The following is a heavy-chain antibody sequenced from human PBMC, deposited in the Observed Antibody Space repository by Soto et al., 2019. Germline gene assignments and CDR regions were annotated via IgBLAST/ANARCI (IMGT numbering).Heavy chain of an antibody. V-gene: IGHV3-30-3*01. CDR1: GFTFSSYA. Sequence: QVQLVESGGGVVQPGRSLRLSCAASGFTFSSYAMHWVRQAPGKGLEWVAVISYDGSNKYYADSVKGRFTISRDNSKNTLYLQMNSLRTEATAVYYCASPLLRDDYNWGYFDLWGRGTLVNVSS. CDR3: ASPLLRDDYNWGYFDL. D-gene: IGHD4-4*01. CDR2: ISYDGSNK. J-gene: IGHJ2*01.